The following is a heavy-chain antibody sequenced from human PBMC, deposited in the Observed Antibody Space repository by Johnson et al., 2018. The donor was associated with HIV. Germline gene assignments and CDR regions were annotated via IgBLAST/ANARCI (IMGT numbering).Heavy chain of an antibody. Sequence: QVQLVESGGGVVQPWRSLRLSCAASGFTFSSYGMHWVRQAPGKGLEWVAVIWYDGSNKYYADSVKGRFTISRDNSKNTLYLQMNSLRAEDTALYYCARDPTIAWDLKGDAFDIWGQGTMVTVSS. CDR2: IWYDGSNK. J-gene: IGHJ3*02. CDR1: GFTFSSYG. CDR3: ARDPTIAWDLKGDAFDI. D-gene: IGHD1-26*01. V-gene: IGHV3-33*01.